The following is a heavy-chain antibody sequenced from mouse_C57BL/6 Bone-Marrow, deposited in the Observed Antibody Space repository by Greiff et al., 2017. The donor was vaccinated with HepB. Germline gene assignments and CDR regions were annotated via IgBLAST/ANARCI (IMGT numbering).Heavy chain of an antibody. V-gene: IGHV5-17*01. Sequence: EVKVVESGGGLVKPGGSLKLSCAASGFTFSDYGMHWVRQAPEKGLEWVAYISSGSSTIYYADTVKGRFTISRDNAKNTLFLQMTSLRSEDTAMYYCARGDYWYFDVWGTGTTVTVSS. CDR1: GFTFSDYG. CDR3: ARGDYWYFDV. J-gene: IGHJ1*03. CDR2: ISSGSSTI.